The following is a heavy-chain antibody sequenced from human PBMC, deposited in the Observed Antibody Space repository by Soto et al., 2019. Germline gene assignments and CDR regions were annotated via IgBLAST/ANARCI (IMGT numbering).Heavy chain of an antibody. CDR1: GDSVSSNSAA. Sequence: SQTLSLTCAISGDSVSSNSAAWNWIMQSPSRGLEWLGRTYYRSKWYNDYAVSVKSRITINPDTSKNQFSLQLNSVTPEDTAVYYCAREYCSGGSCYPAGLDAFDIWGQGTMVTVSS. D-gene: IGHD2-15*01. CDR3: AREYCSGGSCYPAGLDAFDI. J-gene: IGHJ3*02. CDR2: TYYRSKWYN. V-gene: IGHV6-1*01.